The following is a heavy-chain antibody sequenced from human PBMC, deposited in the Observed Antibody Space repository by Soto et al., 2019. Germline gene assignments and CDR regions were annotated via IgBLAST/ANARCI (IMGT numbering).Heavy chain of an antibody. CDR1: GFTFDAYA. Sequence: GGSLRLSCAASGFTFDAYAMHWVRQAPGKGLEWVSLISWDGGTTVYADSVKGRFTVSRDNSKNSLYLQMNSLRVEDTALYYCAKDAPRYCSSSSCSTGFDPWGQGTLATVSS. CDR2: ISWDGGTT. J-gene: IGHJ5*02. D-gene: IGHD2-2*01. V-gene: IGHV3-43D*04. CDR3: AKDAPRYCSSSSCSTGFDP.